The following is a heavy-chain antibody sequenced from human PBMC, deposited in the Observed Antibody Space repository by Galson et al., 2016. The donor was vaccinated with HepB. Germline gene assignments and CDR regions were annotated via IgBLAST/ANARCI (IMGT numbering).Heavy chain of an antibody. CDR2: IYSSGST. D-gene: IGHD7-27*01. J-gene: IGHJ6*02. CDR3: ARAWGNYGMDV. Sequence: SLRLSCAASGFTVSTNYMSWVRQAPGKGLEWVSVIYSSGSTYYADSVKGRFTFSRDNSKNTLYLQMNSLRAEDTAVYYYARAWGNYGMDVWGQGTTVTVSS. V-gene: IGHV3-53*01. CDR1: GFTVSTNY.